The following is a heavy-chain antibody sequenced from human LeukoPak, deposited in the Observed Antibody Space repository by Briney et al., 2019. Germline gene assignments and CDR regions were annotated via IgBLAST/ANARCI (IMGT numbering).Heavy chain of an antibody. CDR1: GLTFSSYS. CDR2: ISSSSSTI. D-gene: IGHD3-22*01. J-gene: IGHJ4*02. Sequence: GGSLRLSCAASGLTFSSYSMNWVRQAPGKGLEWVSYISSSSSTIYYADSVKGRFTISRDNAKNSLYLQMNSLRAEDTAVYYCARAAQYYYDSSGFDYWGQGTLVTVSS. CDR3: ARAAQYYYDSSGFDY. V-gene: IGHV3-48*04.